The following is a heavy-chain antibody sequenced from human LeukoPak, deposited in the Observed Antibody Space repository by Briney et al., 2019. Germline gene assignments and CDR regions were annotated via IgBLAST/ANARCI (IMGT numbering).Heavy chain of an antibody. V-gene: IGHV3-53*01. Sequence: GGSLRLSCAASGFTVSSNYMSWVRQAPGKGLEWVSVIYSGGSTYYADSVKGRFTISRDNSKNTLYLQMNSLRAEDTAVYYCARWSYYGGNGYCYGMDVWGQGTTVTVSS. CDR2: IYSGGST. J-gene: IGHJ6*02. CDR3: ARWSYYGGNGYCYGMDV. CDR1: GFTVSSNY. D-gene: IGHD4-23*01.